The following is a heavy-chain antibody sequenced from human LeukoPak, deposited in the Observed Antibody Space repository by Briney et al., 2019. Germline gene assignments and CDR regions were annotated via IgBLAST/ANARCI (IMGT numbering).Heavy chain of an antibody. CDR1: GYSFTSYW. D-gene: IGHD7-27*01. Sequence: GASLKISCKGSGYSFTSYWICWVRQMPGKGLEWMGIIYPGDSDTRYSPSFQGQVTISADKSISTAYLQLSSLKASDTAMYYCARVTGPQSSTYDYWGQGTLVTVSS. J-gene: IGHJ4*02. CDR2: IYPGDSDT. V-gene: IGHV5-51*01. CDR3: ARVTGPQSSTYDY.